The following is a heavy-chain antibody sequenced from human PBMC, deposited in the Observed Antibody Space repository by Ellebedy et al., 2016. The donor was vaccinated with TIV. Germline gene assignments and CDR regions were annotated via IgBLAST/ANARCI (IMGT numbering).Heavy chain of an antibody. CDR2: TSYAGSHN. V-gene: IGHV3-30*04. D-gene: IGHD6-19*01. J-gene: IGHJ3*01. Sequence: GESLKISCAASGFTFSNYAIHWVRQAPGKGLEWMAVTSYAGSHNFYADSVKGRFSISRDNSKSTVYLQIDSLRVEDTAVYYCAREYGSASYTKAFDFWGQGTVVTVSS. CDR3: AREYGSASYTKAFDF. CDR1: GFTFSNYA.